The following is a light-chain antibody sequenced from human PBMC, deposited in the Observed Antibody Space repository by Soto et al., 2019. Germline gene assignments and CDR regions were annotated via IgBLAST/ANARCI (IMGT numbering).Light chain of an antibody. CDR3: QQTYSTPPT. V-gene: IGKV1-39*01. Sequence: DIQMTQSPSSLSASVGDRVTIACRASQSISIYVTWYQQKARKAPNLLIYAASRLQSGVPSRFSGSGSGTYFTLTISSLQPEDFATYYCQQTYSTPPTFGQGTKVEIK. J-gene: IGKJ1*01. CDR2: AAS. CDR1: QSISIY.